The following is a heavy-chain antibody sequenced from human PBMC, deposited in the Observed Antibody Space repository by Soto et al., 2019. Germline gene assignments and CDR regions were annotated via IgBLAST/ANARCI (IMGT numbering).Heavy chain of an antibody. CDR2: IIPIFGTA. Sequence: QVQLVQSGAEVTKPGSSVKVSCKASGGTFSSYAISWVRQAPGQGLAWMGGIIPIFGTANYAQQFQGRVTITADESTSTAYMELSSLRSEDTAVYYWARGGVATGYYYYGMDVWGQGTTVTVSS. D-gene: IGHD2-15*01. CDR1: GGTFSSYA. J-gene: IGHJ6*02. V-gene: IGHV1-69*01. CDR3: ARGGVATGYYYYGMDV.